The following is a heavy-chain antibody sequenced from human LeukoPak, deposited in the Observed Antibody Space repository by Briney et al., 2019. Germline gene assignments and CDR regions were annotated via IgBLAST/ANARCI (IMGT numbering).Heavy chain of an antibody. CDR3: ARGRYCSADICSGGDAFDI. V-gene: IGHV4-4*07. J-gene: IGHJ3*02. Sequence: SETLSLTCTVSGGSINNYYWSWIRQPAGKGLEWIGRIYTRGSTNYNPSLKSRVTMSVNTSKNQFSLKLSSVTAADTAVYYCARGRYCSADICSGGDAFDIWGQGTMVSVSS. D-gene: IGHD2-15*01. CDR2: IYTRGST. CDR1: GGSINNYY.